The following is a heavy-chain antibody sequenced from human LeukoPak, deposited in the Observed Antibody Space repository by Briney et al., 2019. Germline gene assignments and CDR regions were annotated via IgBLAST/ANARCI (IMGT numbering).Heavy chain of an antibody. V-gene: IGHV3-23*01. J-gene: IGHJ4*02. D-gene: IGHD5-24*01. Sequence: GGSLRLSCAASGFTLTRHAMSWVRQAPGKGLEWVSVIGDRDDITYYADSVKGRFTISRDTSTNTVFLQMNSLGLDDTAVYYCAKEWLQHTKRTDHWGQGTLVTVSS. CDR1: GFTLTRHA. CDR3: AKEWLQHTKRTDH. CDR2: IGDRDDIT.